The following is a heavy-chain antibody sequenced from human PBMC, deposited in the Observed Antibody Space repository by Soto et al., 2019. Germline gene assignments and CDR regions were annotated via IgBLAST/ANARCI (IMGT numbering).Heavy chain of an antibody. V-gene: IGHV4-59*01. CDR3: ARALRRYGDGFSPSYGMGV. CDR2: IYYSGST. J-gene: IGHJ6*02. CDR1: GVSISSYY. D-gene: IGHD3-9*01. Sequence: AETLCLTCTVSGVSISSYYWSWIRQPPGKGLEWIGDIYYSGSTNYNPSLKSRGTISVDTSKNQCCLKLSSVTAADTAVYYCARALRRYGDGFSPSYGMGVWGQGTKVTV.